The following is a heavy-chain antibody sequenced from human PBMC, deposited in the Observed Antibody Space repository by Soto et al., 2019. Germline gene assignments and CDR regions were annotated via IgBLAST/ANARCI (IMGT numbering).Heavy chain of an antibody. CDR3: ARPHIDTSSHYPCDY. V-gene: IGHV1-69*12. D-gene: IGHD2-2*01. CDR2: IIPTTGKA. Sequence: QVHLVQSGAEVKKPGSSVRVSCQASGGTFGRYGISWVRQAPGQGLEWMGGIIPTTGKAKCAQKFQARDTISADASRTRVNRAASGLRSNHTALYSCARPHIDTSSHYPCDYWGQGTLVTVSP. CDR1: GGTFGRYG. J-gene: IGHJ4*02.